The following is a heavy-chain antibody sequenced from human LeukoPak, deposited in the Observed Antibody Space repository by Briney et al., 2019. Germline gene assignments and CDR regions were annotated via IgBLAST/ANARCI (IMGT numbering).Heavy chain of an antibody. J-gene: IGHJ4*02. CDR3: ASQERQIKQWQFDY. CDR1: GFTFSSCA. CDR2: ITDSGSGGRT. V-gene: IGHV3-23*01. D-gene: IGHD1/OR15-1a*01. Sequence: GGSLRLSCAASGFTFSSCAMTWVRQAPGKGLEWVSVITDSGSGGRTLYADSVEGRFTISRDNSKNTLYLQIDSLRADDTAVYYCASQERQIKQWQFDYWGQGTLVTVSS.